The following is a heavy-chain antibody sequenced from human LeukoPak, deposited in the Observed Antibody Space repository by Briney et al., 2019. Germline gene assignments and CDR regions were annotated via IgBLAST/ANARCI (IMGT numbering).Heavy chain of an antibody. V-gene: IGHV3-74*01. CDR1: GFTFSSYW. Sequence: GGSLRLSRVASGFTFSSYWMHWVRQDPRKGLVWVSRINGDGRNINYADSVRGRFTISRDNAKNTLYLQMNTLRVEDTAVYYCTRDLMDYDVSTGLHHYYMDVWGQGTTVTVSS. CDR3: TRDLMDYDVSTGLHHYYMDV. CDR2: INGDGRNI. D-gene: IGHD3-9*01. J-gene: IGHJ6*02.